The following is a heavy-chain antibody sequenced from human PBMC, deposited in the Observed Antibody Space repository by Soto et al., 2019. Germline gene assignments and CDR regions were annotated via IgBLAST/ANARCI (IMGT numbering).Heavy chain of an antibody. V-gene: IGHV5-10-1*01. CDR3: ARHKDIVVVVAATPYMGFDP. Sequence: GESLKISCKGSGYSFTSYWISWVRQMPGKGLEWMGRIDPSDSYNNYSQSFQGHVTISADKSISTAYLQWSSLKASDTAMYYCARHKDIVVVVAATPYMGFDPWGQGTLVTVSS. CDR2: IDPSDSYN. D-gene: IGHD2-15*01. J-gene: IGHJ5*02. CDR1: GYSFTSYW.